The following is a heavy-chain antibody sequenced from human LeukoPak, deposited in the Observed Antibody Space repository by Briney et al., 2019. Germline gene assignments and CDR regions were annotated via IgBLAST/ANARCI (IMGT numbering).Heavy chain of an antibody. CDR1: GYSISSGYY. CDR3: ARGLYSGSPFDY. CDR2: IYHSGST. D-gene: IGHD1-26*01. V-gene: IGHV4-38-2*02. Sequence: SETLSLTCTVSGYSISSGYYWGWIRQPPGKGLEWIGSIYHSGSTYYNPSLKSRVTISVDTSKNQFSLKLSSVTAADTAVYYCARGLYSGSPFDYWGQGTLVTVSS. J-gene: IGHJ4*02.